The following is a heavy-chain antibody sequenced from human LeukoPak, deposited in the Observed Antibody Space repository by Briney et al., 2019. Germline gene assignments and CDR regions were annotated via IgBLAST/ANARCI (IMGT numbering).Heavy chain of an antibody. CDR1: GFTFSSHG. CDR2: VSYDGSNK. Sequence: GRSLRLSCAASGFTFSSHGMHWLRQAPGKGLEWVAVVSYDGSNKYYADSVKGRFTISRDNSNNTLYVQMNSLRAEDTAVYYCAKSRSGWHFDYWGQGILVTVSS. D-gene: IGHD6-19*01. V-gene: IGHV3-30*18. J-gene: IGHJ4*02. CDR3: AKSRSGWHFDY.